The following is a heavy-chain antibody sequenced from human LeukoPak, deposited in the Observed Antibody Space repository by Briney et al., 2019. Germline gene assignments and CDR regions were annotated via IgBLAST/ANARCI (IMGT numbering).Heavy chain of an antibody. CDR2: ITGSGDGT. D-gene: IGHD3-10*01. CDR3: VKGFVHPTYYFDY. CDR1: GFTFSNHA. J-gene: IGHJ4*02. Sequence: PGGSLRLSCAASGFTFSNHAMMWVRQAPGKRLEWISSITGSGDGTYYADSVRGRFTISRDNAENTLYLQANSHRVEDTAVYFCVKGFVHPTYYFDYWGQGTLVTVSS. V-gene: IGHV3-23*01.